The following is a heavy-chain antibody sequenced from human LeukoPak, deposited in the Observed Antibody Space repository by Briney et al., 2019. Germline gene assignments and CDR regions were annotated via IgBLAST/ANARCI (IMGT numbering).Heavy chain of an antibody. V-gene: IGHV3-23*01. CDR2: ISGSGGST. CDR3: AKGTMDGGQYYYDSS. D-gene: IGHD3-22*01. J-gene: IGHJ4*02. Sequence: GGSLRLSCAASGFTFSSYAMSWVRQAPGKGLEWVSAISGSGGSTYYADSVKGRFTISRDNSKNTLYLQMNSLGAEDTAVYYCAKGTMDGGQYYYDSSGGQGTLVTVSS. CDR1: GFTFSSYA.